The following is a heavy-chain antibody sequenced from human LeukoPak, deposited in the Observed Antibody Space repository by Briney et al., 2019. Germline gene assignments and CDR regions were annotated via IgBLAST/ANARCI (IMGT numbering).Heavy chain of an antibody. V-gene: IGHV1-18*01. Sequence: ASVKVSCKASGYTFTSYGISWVRQAPGQGLEWMGWISAYNGNTNYAQKLQGRVTMTTDTSTSTAYMELRSLRSDDTAVYYCARDECPLWSISCHRGFDPWGQGLLVTVSS. CDR1: GYTFTSYG. D-gene: IGHD2-2*02. J-gene: IGHJ5*02. CDR3: ARDECPLWSISCHRGFDP. CDR2: ISAYNGNT.